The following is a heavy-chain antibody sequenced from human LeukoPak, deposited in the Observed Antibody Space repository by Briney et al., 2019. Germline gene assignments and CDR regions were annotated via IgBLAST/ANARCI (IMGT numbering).Heavy chain of an antibody. J-gene: IGHJ4*02. CDR1: GGTFSSYA. CDR2: IIPIFGTA. Sequence: GSSVKVSRKASGGTFSSYAISWVRQAPGQGLEWMGGIIPIFGTANYAQKFQGRVTITADESTSTAYMELSSLRSEDTAVYYCARGFPNVNKYYDILTGYPYYFDYWGQGTLVTVSS. CDR3: ARGFPNVNKYYDILTGYPYYFDY. D-gene: IGHD3-9*01. V-gene: IGHV1-69*01.